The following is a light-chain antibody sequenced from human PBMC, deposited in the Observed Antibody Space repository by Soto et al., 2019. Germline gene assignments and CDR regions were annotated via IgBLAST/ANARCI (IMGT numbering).Light chain of an antibody. CDR2: GAS. V-gene: IGKV3-15*01. CDR3: QQYSIWRT. CDR1: ESVSTN. J-gene: IGKJ1*01. Sequence: EIAMTQSPATLSLAPGERVTLSCRASESVSTNLAWYQQKAGQAPRLLIYGASTRATGIPARFSGSGSGTECPLTLSRLQSDAFAVYYCQQYSIWRTFGQGTTVKI.